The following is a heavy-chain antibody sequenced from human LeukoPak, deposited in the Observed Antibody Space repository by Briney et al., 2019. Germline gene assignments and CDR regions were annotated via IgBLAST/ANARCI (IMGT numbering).Heavy chain of an antibody. J-gene: IGHJ1*01. V-gene: IGHV3-23*01. D-gene: IGHD2-15*01. Sequence: RGGSLRLSCAASGFTFSSYAMSWVRQAPGKGLEWVSAISGSGGSTYYADSVKGRFTISRDNSKNTLYLQMNSLRAEDTAVYYCAKESGYCSGGSCYDVIGYFQHWGQGTLVTVSS. CDR3: AKESGYCSGGSCYDVIGYFQH. CDR1: GFTFSSYA. CDR2: ISGSGGST.